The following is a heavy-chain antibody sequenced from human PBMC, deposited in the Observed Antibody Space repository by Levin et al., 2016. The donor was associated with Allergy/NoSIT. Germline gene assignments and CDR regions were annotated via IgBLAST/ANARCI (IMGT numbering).Heavy chain of an antibody. V-gene: IGHV4-59*01. CDR2: IYYSGST. CDR3: ARVWGYSGSYFTSDAFDI. Sequence: WIRQPPGKGLEWIGYIYYSGSTNYNPSLKSRVTISVDTSKNQFSLKLSSVTAADTAVYYCARVWGYSGSYFTSDAFDIWGQGTMVTVSS. D-gene: IGHD1-26*01. J-gene: IGHJ3*02.